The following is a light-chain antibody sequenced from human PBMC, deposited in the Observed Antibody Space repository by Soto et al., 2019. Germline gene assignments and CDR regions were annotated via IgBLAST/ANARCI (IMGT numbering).Light chain of an antibody. J-gene: IGKJ1*01. Sequence: EIVLTQSPGTLSLSPGERATLSCGASQSVSSSHLAWYQQKPGQAPRLLVYGASSRATGIPDRFSGSGSGTDFTLTISRLEPEDFAVYYCQQYGSSRTWTFGQGTKVDIK. CDR2: GAS. CDR1: QSVSSSH. V-gene: IGKV3-20*01. CDR3: QQYGSSRTWT.